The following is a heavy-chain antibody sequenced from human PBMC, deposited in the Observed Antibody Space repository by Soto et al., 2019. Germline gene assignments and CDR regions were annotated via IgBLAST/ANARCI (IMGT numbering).Heavy chain of an antibody. CDR1: GGTFSSYA. J-gene: IGHJ6*02. V-gene: IGHV1-69*13. D-gene: IGHD6-13*01. Sequence: SVKVSCKASGGTFSSYAISWVRQAPGQGLEWMGGIIPIFGTANYAQKFRGRVTITADESTSTAYMELSSLRSEDTAVYYCARDRVGNSSSWLYYYYGMDVWGQGTTVTVSS. CDR3: ARDRVGNSSSWLYYYYGMDV. CDR2: IIPIFGTA.